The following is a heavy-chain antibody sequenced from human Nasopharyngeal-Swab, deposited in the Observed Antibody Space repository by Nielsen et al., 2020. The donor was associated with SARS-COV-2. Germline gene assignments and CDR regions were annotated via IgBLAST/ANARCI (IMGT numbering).Heavy chain of an antibody. J-gene: IGHJ4*02. CDR1: GGSISSYY. CDR2: IYYSGST. CDR3: ARGFDY. V-gene: IGHV4-59*08. Sequence: SETLSLTCTVSGGSISSYYWSWIRQPPGKGLEWIGYIYYSGSTNYNPSLKSRVTISVDTSKNQFSLKLSSVTAADTAVYYCARGFDYWGRGTLVTVSS.